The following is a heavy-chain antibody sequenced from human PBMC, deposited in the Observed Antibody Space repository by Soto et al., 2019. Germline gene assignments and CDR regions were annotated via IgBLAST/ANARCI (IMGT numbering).Heavy chain of an antibody. V-gene: IGHV1-3*05. CDR3: ARGWGSYYTDY. Sequence: QVQLGQSGAEEKKPGASVKVSCKASGYTFTSYAMHWVRQAPGQRLEWMGWINAGNGNTKYSQKFQGRVTITRDTSASTAYMELSSLRSEDTAVYYWARGWGSYYTDYWGQGTLVTVSS. CDR1: GYTFTSYA. J-gene: IGHJ4*02. D-gene: IGHD3-16*01. CDR2: INAGNGNT.